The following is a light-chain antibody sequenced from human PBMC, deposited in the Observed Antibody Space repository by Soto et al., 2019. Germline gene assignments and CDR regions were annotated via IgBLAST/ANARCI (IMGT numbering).Light chain of an antibody. V-gene: IGKV1-6*01. CDR2: STS. J-gene: IGKJ1*01. CDR1: QGIRGD. Sequence: AIQMTQSPSSLSASVGDSVAITCRASQGIRGDLAWYQQKPGQAPKLLIYSTSNLQSGVPSRFTGSGSGTDFTLTISSLQPEDFATYYCLQDYNYPWTFGQGTKVDSK. CDR3: LQDYNYPWT.